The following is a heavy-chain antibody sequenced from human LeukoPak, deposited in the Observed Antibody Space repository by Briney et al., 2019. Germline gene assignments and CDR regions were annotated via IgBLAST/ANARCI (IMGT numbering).Heavy chain of an antibody. J-gene: IGHJ4*02. V-gene: IGHV5-51*01. CDR2: IYPGDSDA. D-gene: IGHD1-26*01. CDR1: GYSLTSSW. Sequence: GESLKISCKGSGYSLTSSWIGWVRQMPGEGLEWMGTIYPGDSDARYSPSFQGQVTISADKSISTAYLQWSSLKASDTAMYYCAIYSDTYYFDHWGQGTLVTVSS. CDR3: AIYSDTYYFDH.